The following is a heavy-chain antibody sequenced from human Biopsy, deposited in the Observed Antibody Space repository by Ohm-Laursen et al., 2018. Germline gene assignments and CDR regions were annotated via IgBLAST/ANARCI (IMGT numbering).Heavy chain of an antibody. CDR2: IYYSGST. D-gene: IGHD6-19*01. V-gene: IGHV4-59*13. CDR3: ARGMRSSGWPYFDS. Sequence: SETLSLTCTVYGATFSDYYWSWIRQPPGKGLEWIGYIYYSGSTNYNPSLKSRVTMSVDTPKNQFSLKLSSVTAADTAIYYCARGMRSSGWPYFDSWGQGTLVTVSS. J-gene: IGHJ4*02. CDR1: GATFSDYY.